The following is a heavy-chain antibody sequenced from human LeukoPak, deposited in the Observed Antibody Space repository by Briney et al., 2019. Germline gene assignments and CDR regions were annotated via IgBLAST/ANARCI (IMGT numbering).Heavy chain of an antibody. D-gene: IGHD3-3*01. J-gene: IGHJ5*02. CDR2: IYYSGST. V-gene: IGHV4-59*06. Sequence: PSETLSLTCTVSGGSMSSYYWSWIRQTPGKGLEWIGYIYYSGSTYYNPSLKSRVTISVDTSKNQFSLKLSSVTAADTAVYYCASNYYDFWSGYGPFDPWGQGTLVTVSS. CDR1: GGSMSSYY. CDR3: ASNYYDFWSGYGPFDP.